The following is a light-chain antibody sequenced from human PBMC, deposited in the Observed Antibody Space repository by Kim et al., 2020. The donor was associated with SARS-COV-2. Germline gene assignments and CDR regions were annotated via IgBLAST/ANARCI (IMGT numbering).Light chain of an antibody. J-gene: IGLJ3*02. V-gene: IGLV3-1*01. CDR1: ALGGKY. CDR2: QKS. CDR3: QAWDTGLWV. Sequence: VSPGQTASINCSENALGGKYLSWYQQKPGQSPVLVIYQKSKRPSPIPERFSGSTSGNTATLTISGSQAMDEADYYCQAWDTGLWVFGGGTQLTVL.